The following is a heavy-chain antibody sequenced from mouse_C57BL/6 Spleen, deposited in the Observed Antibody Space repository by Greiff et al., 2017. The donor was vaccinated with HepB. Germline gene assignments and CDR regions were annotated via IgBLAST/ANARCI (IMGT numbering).Heavy chain of an antibody. CDR2: IYPRSGNT. V-gene: IGHV1-81*01. D-gene: IGHD2-10*01. Sequence: VQLKESGAELARPGASVKLSCKASGYTFTSYGISWVKQRTGQGLEWIGEIYPRSGNTYYNEKFKGKATLTADKSSSTAYMELRSLTSEDSAVYFCARGSLLSSFAYWGQGTLVTVSA. CDR1: GYTFTSYG. CDR3: ARGSLLSSFAY. J-gene: IGHJ3*01.